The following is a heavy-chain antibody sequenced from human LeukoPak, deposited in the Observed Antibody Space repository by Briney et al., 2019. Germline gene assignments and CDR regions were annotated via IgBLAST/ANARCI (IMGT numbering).Heavy chain of an antibody. D-gene: IGHD3-10*01. J-gene: IGHJ4*02. V-gene: IGHV3-30*18. Sequence: PGGSLRLSCAASGFTFSSYGMHWVRQAPGKGLEWVAVISYDGSNKYYADSVKGRFTISRDNSKNTLYLQMNSLRAEDTAVYYCAKMPGVRGVRYYFDYWGQGTLVTVSS. CDR2: ISYDGSNK. CDR1: GFTFSSYG. CDR3: AKMPGVRGVRYYFDY.